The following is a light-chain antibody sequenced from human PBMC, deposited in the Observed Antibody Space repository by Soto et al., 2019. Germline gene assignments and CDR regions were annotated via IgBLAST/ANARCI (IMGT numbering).Light chain of an antibody. J-gene: IGKJ1*01. CDR2: GAS. V-gene: IGKV3-15*01. Sequence: EIVLTQSPGTLSLSPGERATLSCRASQSVRSFLAWYQQKPGQAPRLLIYGASNRATGVPARISGSVSGTEFTLTIASLQSEDFAIYYCQQYSSWLWTFGQGTKVDIK. CDR1: QSVRSF. CDR3: QQYSSWLWT.